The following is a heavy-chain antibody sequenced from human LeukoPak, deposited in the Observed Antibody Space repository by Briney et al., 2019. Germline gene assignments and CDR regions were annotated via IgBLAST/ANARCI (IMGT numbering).Heavy chain of an antibody. CDR1: GFTFSSYS. CDR3: ARVKDWYYYMDV. V-gene: IGHV3-21*01. J-gene: IGHJ6*03. D-gene: IGHD3-9*01. Sequence: PGGSLRLSCAASGFTFSSYSMNWVRQAPGKGLEWVSSISSSSSYIYYADSVKGRFTISRDNAKNSLYLQMNSLRAEDTAVYYCARVKDWYYYMDVWGKGTTVTVSS. CDR2: ISSSSSYI.